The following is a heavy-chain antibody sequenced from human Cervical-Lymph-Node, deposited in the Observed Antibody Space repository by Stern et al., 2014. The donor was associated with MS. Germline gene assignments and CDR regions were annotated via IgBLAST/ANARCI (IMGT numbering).Heavy chain of an antibody. Sequence: MQLVESGGGLVKPGGSLRLSCAASGFNFNDLYINWVRQRPGKWLEWISYLSSSGTSVHYADSVKGRFIVSRNKDSNSFYLQMDSLRAEDTAIYYCSTLVAHWGQGTLVTVSS. D-gene: IGHD3-16*02. CDR2: LSSSGTSV. J-gene: IGHJ4*02. V-gene: IGHV3-11*01. CDR3: STLVAH. CDR1: GFNFNDLY.